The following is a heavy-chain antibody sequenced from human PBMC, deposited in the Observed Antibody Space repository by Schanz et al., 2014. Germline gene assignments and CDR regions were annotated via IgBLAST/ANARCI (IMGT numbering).Heavy chain of an antibody. J-gene: IGHJ4*02. CDR3: ARAGQDYSDSSGYATYYFGN. Sequence: QVQLVQSGSELKKPGASVKVSCKASGYTFAMYDMNWVRQAPGQGLEWMGRIIPNLGSANYAQKFQGRVTITADKSTSTAYMELSNLRSEDTAVYYCARAGQDYSDSSGYATYYFGNWGQGTLVTVSS. CDR2: IIPNLGSA. CDR1: GYTFAMYD. D-gene: IGHD3-22*01. V-gene: IGHV1-69*08.